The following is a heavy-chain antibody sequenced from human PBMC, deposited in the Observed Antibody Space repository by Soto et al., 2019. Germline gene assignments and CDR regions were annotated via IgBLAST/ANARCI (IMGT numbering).Heavy chain of an antibody. J-gene: IGHJ4*02. D-gene: IGHD2-8*01. CDR2: INPTGGST. CDR3: AINATNGYYLDC. CDR1: GYTFTNYY. Sequence: QVQLVQSGAEVKKPGASVKVSCKASGYTFTNYYIHWVRQAPGQGLEWMGMINPTGGSTSYAQKSQGRLTMTRDSSTSTVYMELRSLRSEDTAVYYCAINATNGYYLDCWGQGTLVTVSS. V-gene: IGHV1-46*01.